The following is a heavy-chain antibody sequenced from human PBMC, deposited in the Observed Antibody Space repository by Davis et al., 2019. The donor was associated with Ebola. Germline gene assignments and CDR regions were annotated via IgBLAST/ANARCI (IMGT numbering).Heavy chain of an antibody. D-gene: IGHD3-22*01. CDR1: GYRFTSYY. CDR3: AREGGRYYDSSGYAFDI. J-gene: IGHJ3*02. V-gene: IGHV1-46*01. Sequence: ASVKVSCKASGYRFTSYYMHWVRQAPGQGLEWMGIINPITGGTSYAQNFQVRVNMTRDTSTSTVYMELSSLRSEDTAVYYCAREGGRYYDSSGYAFDIWGQGTMVKVPS. CDR2: INPITGGT.